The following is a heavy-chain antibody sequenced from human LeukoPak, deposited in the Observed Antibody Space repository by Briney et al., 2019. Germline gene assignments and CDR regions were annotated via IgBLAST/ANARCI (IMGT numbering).Heavy chain of an antibody. CDR2: ISYDGSNK. D-gene: IGHD2-2*01. CDR1: GFTFSSYA. V-gene: IGHV3-30*01. CDR3: ARDLLVVPAASFRPRGAFDV. Sequence: VGSLRLSCAASGFTFSSYAMQWVRQAPGKGLEWVAVISYDGSNKYYADSVKGRFTISRDNSKNTLYLQMYSLRAEDTAVYYCARDLLVVPAASFRPRGAFDVWGQGTMVTVSS. J-gene: IGHJ3*01.